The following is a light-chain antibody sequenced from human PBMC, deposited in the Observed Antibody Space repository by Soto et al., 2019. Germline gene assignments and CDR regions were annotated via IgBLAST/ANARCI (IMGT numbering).Light chain of an antibody. Sequence: EIVLTQSPATLSLSPGARATLSCRASQSVSSYLAWYQQKPGHAPRLLIYDASNRATGIPARFSGSGSGTDCTLTISSLEPEDFAVYYCQQRSNWPSTFGGGTKVEIK. CDR3: QQRSNWPST. J-gene: IGKJ4*01. CDR1: QSVSSY. CDR2: DAS. V-gene: IGKV3-11*01.